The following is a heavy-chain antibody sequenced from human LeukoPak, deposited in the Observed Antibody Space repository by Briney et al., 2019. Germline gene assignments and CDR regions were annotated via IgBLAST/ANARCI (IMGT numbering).Heavy chain of an antibody. J-gene: IGHJ4*02. V-gene: IGHV1-69*01. Sequence: SVNISCKASGGTFSSYAISWVRQAPGQGLEWIGGIIPIFGTANYAQKFQGRVTITADESTSTAYMELSSLRSEDTAVYYCARERGYGSEGGYFDYWGQGTLVTVSS. CDR1: GGTFSSYA. D-gene: IGHD4-17*01. CDR2: IIPIFGTA. CDR3: ARERGYGSEGGYFDY.